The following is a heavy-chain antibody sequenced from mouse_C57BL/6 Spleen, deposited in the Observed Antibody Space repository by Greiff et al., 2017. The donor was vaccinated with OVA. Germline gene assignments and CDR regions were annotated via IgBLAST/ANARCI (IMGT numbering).Heavy chain of an antibody. V-gene: IGHV2-2*01. CDR1: GFSLTSYG. J-gene: IGHJ4*01. Sequence: VQLKESGPGLVQPSQSLSITCTVSGFSLTSYGVHWVRQSPGKGLEWLGVIWSGGSTDYNAAFISRLSISKDNSKSQVFFKMNSLQAYDTAIYYCARPVVAVDYYAMDYWGQGTSVTVSS. CDR3: ARPVVAVDYYAMDY. CDR2: IWSGGST. D-gene: IGHD1-1*01.